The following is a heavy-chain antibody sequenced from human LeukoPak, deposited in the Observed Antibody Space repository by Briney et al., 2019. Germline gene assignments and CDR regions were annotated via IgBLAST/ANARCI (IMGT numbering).Heavy chain of an antibody. Sequence: PSETLSLTCAVYGGSFSGYYWSWIRQPPGKGLEWIGEINHSGSTNYNPSLKSRVTISVDTSKNQFSLKLSSVTAADTAVYYCARSTGMVVVLAASPYYSNYFDYWGQGTLVTVSS. V-gene: IGHV4-34*01. CDR1: GGSFSGYY. CDR3: ARSTGMVVVLAASPYYSNYFDY. CDR2: INHSGST. D-gene: IGHD2-2*01. J-gene: IGHJ4*02.